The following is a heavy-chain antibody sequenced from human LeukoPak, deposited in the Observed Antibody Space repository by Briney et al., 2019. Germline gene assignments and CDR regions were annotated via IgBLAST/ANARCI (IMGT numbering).Heavy chain of an antibody. J-gene: IGHJ4*02. CDR3: ARESPHSDY. V-gene: IGHV3-74*03. Sequence: GGSLRLSCVASGFTFSNYWMHWVRQAPGKGLVWVSRIKSDGSVTMYADSVKGRFIISRDNAKNTLFLQMNSLRAEDTAVYYCARESPHSDYWGQGTLVTVSS. CDR1: GFTFSNYW. CDR2: IKSDGSVT. D-gene: IGHD2-21*01.